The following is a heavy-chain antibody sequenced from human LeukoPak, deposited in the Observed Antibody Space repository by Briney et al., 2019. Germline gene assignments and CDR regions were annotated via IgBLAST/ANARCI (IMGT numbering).Heavy chain of an antibody. D-gene: IGHD6-19*01. CDR3: AREIPPHKYSSGWSPFYY. CDR1: GYTFTSYY. CDR2: INPSGGST. V-gene: IGHV1-46*01. Sequence: ASVKVSCKASGYTFTSYYMHWVRKAPGQGLEWMGIINPSGGSTSYAQKFQGRVTMTRDTSTSTGYMDLSSLRSEDTAVYYCAREIPPHKYSSGWSPFYYWGQGTLVTVSS. J-gene: IGHJ4*02.